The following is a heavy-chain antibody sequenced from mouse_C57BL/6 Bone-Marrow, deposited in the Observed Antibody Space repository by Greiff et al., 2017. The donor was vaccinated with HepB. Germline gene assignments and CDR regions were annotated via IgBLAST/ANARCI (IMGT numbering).Heavy chain of an antibody. D-gene: IGHD1-1*01. CDR2: ISDGGSYT. V-gene: IGHV5-4*01. J-gene: IGHJ2*01. CDR3: AREGLRYFDY. Sequence: EVKVVESGGGLVKPGGSLKLSCAASGFTFSSYAMSWVRQTPEKRLEWVATISDGGSYTYYPDNVKGRFTISRDNAKNNLYLQMSHLKSEDTAMYYCAREGLRYFDYWGQGTTLTVSS. CDR1: GFTFSSYA.